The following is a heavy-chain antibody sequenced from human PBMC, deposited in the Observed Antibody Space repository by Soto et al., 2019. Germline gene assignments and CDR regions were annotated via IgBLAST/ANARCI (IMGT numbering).Heavy chain of an antibody. CDR3: ARKNFKRGAYAFDI. Sequence: SETLSLTCAVYGGSFSGYYWSWIRQPPGKGLEWIGEINHSGSTNYNPSLKSRVTISVAPSKNQFSLKLSSVTAADTAVYYCARKNFKRGAYAFDIWGQGTMVTVSS. CDR1: GGSFSGYY. J-gene: IGHJ3*02. D-gene: IGHD1-1*01. V-gene: IGHV4-34*01. CDR2: INHSGST.